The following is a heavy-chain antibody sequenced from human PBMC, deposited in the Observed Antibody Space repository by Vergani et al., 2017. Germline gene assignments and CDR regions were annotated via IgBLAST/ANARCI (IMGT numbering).Heavy chain of an antibody. CDR1: GASIRSSNYY. CDR2: IYYSGST. CDR3: ARQKDYYMDV. Sequence: QLQLQESGPGLVKPSATLSLTCSVSGASIRSSNYYWGWIRQPPGKGLEWIASIYYSGSTYYNPSLESRLTISLDTSENHLSLKLTSVTAADTAVYYCARQKDYYMDVWGKGATVTVS. V-gene: IGHV4-39*01. J-gene: IGHJ6*03.